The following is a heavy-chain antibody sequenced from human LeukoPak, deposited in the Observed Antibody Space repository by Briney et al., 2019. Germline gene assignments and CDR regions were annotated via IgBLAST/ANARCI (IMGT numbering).Heavy chain of an antibody. CDR2: MYYTGST. CDR1: GGSITPYF. V-gene: IGHV4-59*08. J-gene: IGHJ6*02. CDR3: ARSPTGYCSSTGCYNGCGFHGMDV. Sequence: SETLSLTCTVSGGSITPYFWSWIRQPPGKGLEWIGYMYYTGSTNYNPSLKSRITISGDTSKNQLSLKLSSVSAADTAVYFCARSPTGYCSSTGCYNGCGFHGMDVWGQGTTVTVSS. D-gene: IGHD2-2*02.